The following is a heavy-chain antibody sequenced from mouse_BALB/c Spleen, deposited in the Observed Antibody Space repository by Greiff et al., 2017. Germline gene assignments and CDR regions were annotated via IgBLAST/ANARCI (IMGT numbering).Heavy chain of an antibody. J-gene: IGHJ3*01. CDR2: ISYSGST. CDR3: ARDSSGYGGFAY. CDR1: GYSITSDYA. V-gene: IGHV3-2*02. Sequence: EVQLVESGPGLVKPSQSLSLTCTVTGYSITSDYAWNWIRQFPGNQLEWMGYISYSGSTSYNPSLKSRISITRDTSKNQFFLQLNSVTTEDTATYYCARDSSGYGGFAYWGQGTLVTVSA. D-gene: IGHD3-2*01.